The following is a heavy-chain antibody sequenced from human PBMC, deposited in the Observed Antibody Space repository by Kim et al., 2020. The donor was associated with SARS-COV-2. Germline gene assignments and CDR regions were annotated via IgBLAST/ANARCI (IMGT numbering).Heavy chain of an antibody. V-gene: IGHV3-66*01. CDR3: ARDWAQTTVTTLVY. J-gene: IGHJ4*02. Sequence: DSVKGRFTISRDNSKNTLYLQMNSLRAEDTAVYYCARDWAQTTVTTLVYWGQGTLVTVSS. D-gene: IGHD4-17*01.